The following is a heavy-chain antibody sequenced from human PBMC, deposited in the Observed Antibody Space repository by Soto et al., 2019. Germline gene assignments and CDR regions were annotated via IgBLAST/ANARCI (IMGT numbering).Heavy chain of an antibody. V-gene: IGHV3-23*01. CDR2: ISGSGGST. Sequence: LRLSCAASGFTFSSYAMSWVRQAPGKGLEWVSAISGSGGSTYYADSVKGRFTISRDNSKNTLYLQMNSLRAEDTAVYYCAKGKGYSGYEFPWFDYWGQGTLVTVSS. CDR1: GFTFSSYA. J-gene: IGHJ4*02. CDR3: AKGKGYSGYEFPWFDY. D-gene: IGHD5-12*01.